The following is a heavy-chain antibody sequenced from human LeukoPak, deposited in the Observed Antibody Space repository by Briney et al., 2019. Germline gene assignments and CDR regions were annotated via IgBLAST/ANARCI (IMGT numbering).Heavy chain of an antibody. Sequence: ASVTVACKASGYTFTSYYMHWVRQAPRRGIEWMGIINPSGGSTSYAQKFQGRVTMTRDMSTSTVYMELSSLRSEDTAVYYCARAYISEDQTPSFGYWGQGTLVTVSS. V-gene: IGHV1-46*01. CDR1: GYTFTSYY. CDR2: INPSGGST. D-gene: IGHD3-16*01. J-gene: IGHJ4*02. CDR3: ARAYISEDQTPSFGY.